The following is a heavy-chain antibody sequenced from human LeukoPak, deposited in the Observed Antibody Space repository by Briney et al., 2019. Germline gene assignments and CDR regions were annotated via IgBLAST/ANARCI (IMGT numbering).Heavy chain of an antibody. CDR3: AKDLGDASGSYNYYYGMDV. CDR1: GFTFSSYG. D-gene: IGHD3-10*01. J-gene: IGHJ6*02. Sequence: AGGSLRLSCAASGFTFSSYGMTWVRQAPGKGLEWVSGISTSGGGTYYADSVKGRFTISRDNSKNTLYLQMYSLRAEDTAVYYCAKDLGDASGSYNYYYGMDVWGQGTTVTVSS. CDR2: ISTSGGGT. V-gene: IGHV3-23*01.